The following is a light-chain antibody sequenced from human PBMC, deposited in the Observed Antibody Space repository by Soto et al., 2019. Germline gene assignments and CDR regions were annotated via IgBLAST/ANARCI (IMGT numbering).Light chain of an antibody. Sequence: DIQMTQSPSSLSASVGDRVTITCQASQDISNYLNWHQQKPGKAPKLLIYDASNLETGVPSRFSGSGSGTDFTCTISSLQPEDIAIYYCQQYDNLPITFGQGTRLEIK. CDR1: QDISNY. CDR3: QQYDNLPIT. CDR2: DAS. V-gene: IGKV1-33*01. J-gene: IGKJ5*01.